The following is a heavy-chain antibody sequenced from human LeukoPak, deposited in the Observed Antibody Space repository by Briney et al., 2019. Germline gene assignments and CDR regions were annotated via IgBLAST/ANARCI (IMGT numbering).Heavy chain of an antibody. CDR1: AYTFSRYG. CDR3: ARAGGYGENSFGLDY. J-gene: IGHJ4*02. CDR2: IWYDGSDK. V-gene: IGHV3-33*01. D-gene: IGHD4-23*01. Sequence: PGGSLRLSCAASAYTFSRYGMHWVRQAPGKGLEGVAVIWYDGSDKYYADSVKGRFTISRDNSKNTLYLQMNSLSAEDTAVYYCARAGGYGENSFGLDYWGQGTLVTVSS.